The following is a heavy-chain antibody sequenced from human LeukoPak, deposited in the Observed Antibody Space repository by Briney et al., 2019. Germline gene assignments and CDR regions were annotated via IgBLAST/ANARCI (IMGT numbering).Heavy chain of an antibody. CDR1: GGSISSYY. Sequence: ETLSLTCTVSGGSISSYYMNWVRQAPGKGLEWVSVIYSGGSTYYADSVKGRFTISSDNSKNTLYLQMNSLRAEDTAVYYCARDPGEYYYDSSGYSHYYYGMDVWGQGTTVTVSS. V-gene: IGHV3-53*01. CDR2: IYSGGST. CDR3: ARDPGEYYYDSSGYSHYYYGMDV. J-gene: IGHJ6*02. D-gene: IGHD3-22*01.